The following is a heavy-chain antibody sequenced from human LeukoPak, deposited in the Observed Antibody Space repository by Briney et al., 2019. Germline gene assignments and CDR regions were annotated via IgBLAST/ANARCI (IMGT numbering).Heavy chain of an antibody. CDR1: GYTFTGYY. CDR2: INPNSGGT. V-gene: IGHV1-2*02. Sequence: VASVKVSCKASGYTFTGYYMHWVRQAPGQGLELMGWINPNSGGTNYGQKFQGRVTMTRDTSISTAYMELSRLRSDDTAVYYCARARHRPSYYFDYWGQGTLVTVSS. CDR3: ARARHRPSYYFDY. D-gene: IGHD6-6*01. J-gene: IGHJ4*02.